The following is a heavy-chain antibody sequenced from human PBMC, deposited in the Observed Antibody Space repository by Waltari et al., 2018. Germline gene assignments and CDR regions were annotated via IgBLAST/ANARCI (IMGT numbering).Heavy chain of an antibody. CDR1: GGTFRRYA. V-gene: IGHV1-69*05. J-gene: IGHJ4*02. D-gene: IGHD6-13*01. CDR2: SIPIFGTA. Sequence: QIEMLQSGAALTKPGSSVKICCEASGGTFRRYAISWVRQAPGQGLEWMGGSIPIFGTANYAQKFQGRVTITTDESTSTAYMELSSLRSEDTAVYYCASSSQQLVHWGQGTLVTVSS. CDR3: ASSSQQLVH.